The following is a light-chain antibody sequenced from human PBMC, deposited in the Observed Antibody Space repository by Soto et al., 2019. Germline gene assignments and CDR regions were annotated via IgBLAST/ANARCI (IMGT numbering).Light chain of an antibody. CDR3: MQALQTPVT. Sequence: DIVMTQSPLSLPVTPGEPASISCRSSQSLLHSNGYNCLDWFLQRPGQSPQLLIYLGSNRASGVPDRFSGSGSGTDFTLKISRVEAEDVGVYYCMQALQTPVTFGQGTRLDI. CDR1: QSLLHSNGYNC. V-gene: IGKV2-28*01. CDR2: LGS. J-gene: IGKJ5*01.